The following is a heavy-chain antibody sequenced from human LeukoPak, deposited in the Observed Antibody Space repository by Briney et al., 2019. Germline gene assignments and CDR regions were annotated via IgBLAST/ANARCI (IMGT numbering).Heavy chain of an antibody. CDR3: ARDLGIQLWHHFDY. CDR1: GFTFSSYG. D-gene: IGHD5-18*01. CDR2: IWYDGSNK. Sequence: GGSLRLSCAASGFTFSSYGLHWVRQAPGKGLEWVAVIWYDGSNKYYADSVKGRFTISRDNSKNTLYLQMNSLRAEDTAVYYCARDLGIQLWHHFDYWGQGTLVTVSS. J-gene: IGHJ4*02. V-gene: IGHV3-33*01.